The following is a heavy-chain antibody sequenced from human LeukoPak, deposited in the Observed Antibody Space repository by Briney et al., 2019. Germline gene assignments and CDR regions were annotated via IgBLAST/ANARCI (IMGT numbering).Heavy chain of an antibody. Sequence: GGSLRLSCAASGFTFSSYAMSWVRQAPGKGLEWVSVTPGSGDSTYYADSVKGRFTISRDNSKNTLYLQMNSLRAEDTAIYYCAKAEGGYCGGDCYHFDYWGQGTLVNVSS. V-gene: IGHV3-23*01. CDR1: GFTFSSYA. CDR2: TPGSGDST. D-gene: IGHD2-21*02. J-gene: IGHJ4*02. CDR3: AKAEGGYCGGDCYHFDY.